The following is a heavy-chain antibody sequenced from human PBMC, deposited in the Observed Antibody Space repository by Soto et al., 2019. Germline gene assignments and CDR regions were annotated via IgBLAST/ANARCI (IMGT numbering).Heavy chain of an antibody. CDR3: ERWAFGGYSSYYYGMDV. V-gene: IGHV4-30-4*01. D-gene: IGHD5-12*01. CDR2: IYYTGTT. CDR1: SGSVSSADHY. J-gene: IGHJ6*02. Sequence: NPSETLSLTCTVSSGSVSSADHYWSWIRQPPGKGLEWIGYIYYTGTTLYNPSLKGRVAISTDTSRDQFFLKVNSLRAEDTAVYYCERWAFGGYSSYYYGMDVWGQGTTVTVSS.